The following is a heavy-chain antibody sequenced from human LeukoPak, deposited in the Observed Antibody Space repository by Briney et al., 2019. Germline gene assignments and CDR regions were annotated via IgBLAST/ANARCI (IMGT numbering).Heavy chain of an antibody. CDR3: AIWTSGNY. V-gene: IGHV3-7*01. CDR1: QFTFNVAW. CDR2: MDPTGSQK. J-gene: IGHJ4*02. D-gene: IGHD1-1*01. Sequence: GGSLRLSCADSQFTFNVAWRNCGRHAPGKGLEWVANMDPTGSQKRYVDSVRGRFTISKDNPGASLYLDMHSLRAEDTAIYYCAIWTSGNYWGQGTLVTVSS.